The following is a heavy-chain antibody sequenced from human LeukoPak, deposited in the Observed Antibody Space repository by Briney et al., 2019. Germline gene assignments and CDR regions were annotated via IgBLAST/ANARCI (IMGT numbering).Heavy chain of an antibody. CDR1: GFTFSTSW. CDR3: AKLLGTATRYDY. V-gene: IGHV3-7*01. D-gene: IGHD1-7*01. J-gene: IGHJ4*02. CDR2: INPDGSTR. Sequence: PGGSLRLSCVTSGFTFSTSWMSWVRQAPGKGLGWVASINPDGSTRHHVDSVKGRFTISRDNAKKSLSLQMGALRAEDTAVYFCAKLLGTATRYDYWGQGTLVTVSS.